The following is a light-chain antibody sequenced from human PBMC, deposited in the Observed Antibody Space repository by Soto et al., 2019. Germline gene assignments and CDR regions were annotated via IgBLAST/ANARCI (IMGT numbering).Light chain of an antibody. CDR2: GAS. J-gene: IGKJ3*01. Sequence: EIVLTQSPGTLSLSPGERATLSCRASQSVSSSYLAWYQQKPGQAPRLLIYGASSRATVIPDRFSGSGSGTDFTLTISRLEPEDFAVYYCKQYGSSFTFGPGTKVDIK. CDR3: KQYGSSFT. V-gene: IGKV3-20*01. CDR1: QSVSSSY.